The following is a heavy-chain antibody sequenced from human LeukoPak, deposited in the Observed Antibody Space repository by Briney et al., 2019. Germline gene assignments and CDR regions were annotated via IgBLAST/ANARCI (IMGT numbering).Heavy chain of an antibody. Sequence: GRSLRLSCAAPGFTVSRDYMSWVRQAPGRGLEWVSTIYRDVGTYYADSVKGRFTISRDDSKNTVYLQLNSVTPEDTAVYYCGRDPGHPNGVGVWGHGTTVTISS. CDR3: GRDPGHPNGVGV. D-gene: IGHD3-10*01. CDR2: IYRDVGT. V-gene: IGHV3-66*02. CDR1: GFTVSRDY. J-gene: IGHJ6*02.